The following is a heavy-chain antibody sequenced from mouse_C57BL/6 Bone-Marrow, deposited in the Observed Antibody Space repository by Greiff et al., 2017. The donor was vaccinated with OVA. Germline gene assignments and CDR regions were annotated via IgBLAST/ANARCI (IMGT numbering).Heavy chain of an antibody. J-gene: IGHJ4*01. CDR2: IYPGSGST. Sequence: QVQLQQPGAELVKPGASVKMSCKASGYTFTSYWITWVKQRPGQGLEWIGDIYPGSGSTNYNEKFKSKATLTVDTSSSTAYMQLSSLTSEDSAVYYCARKGDYYGRDYAMDYWGQGTSVTVSS. CDR1: GYTFTSYW. V-gene: IGHV1-55*01. D-gene: IGHD1-1*01. CDR3: ARKGDYYGRDYAMDY.